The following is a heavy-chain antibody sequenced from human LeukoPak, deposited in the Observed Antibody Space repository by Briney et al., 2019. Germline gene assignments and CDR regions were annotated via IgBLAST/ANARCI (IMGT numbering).Heavy chain of an antibody. D-gene: IGHD3-3*01. CDR1: GGSFSGYY. V-gene: IGHV4-34*01. J-gene: IGHJ6*03. CDR3: ARGSNFWSGYYRGYYCYMDV. Sequence: PSETLSLTCAVYGGSFSGYYWSWIRQPPGKGLEWIGEINHSGSTNYNPSLKSRVTISVDTSKNQFSLKLSSVTAADTAVYYCARGSNFWSGYYRGYYCYMDVWGKGTTVTVSS. CDR2: INHSGST.